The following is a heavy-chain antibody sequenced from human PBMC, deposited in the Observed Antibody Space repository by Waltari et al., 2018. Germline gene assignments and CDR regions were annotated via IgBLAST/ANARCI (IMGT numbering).Heavy chain of an antibody. D-gene: IGHD3-10*01. V-gene: IGHV3-74*01. CDR3: ARLAPRTYRSPVPGRHYYYGMDV. CDR2: SSDDETSI. J-gene: IGHJ6*02. CDR1: GFRFSNYW. Sequence: EEQLLESGGGLVQPGDALRLSCAGTGFRFSNYWMKWVRQASGKGLVGVARSSDDETSISYADSVKGRFTISRDNAKNTVYLQMKRLRVEDTAVYYCARLAPRTYRSPVPGRHYYYGMDVWGQGTTVTVSS.